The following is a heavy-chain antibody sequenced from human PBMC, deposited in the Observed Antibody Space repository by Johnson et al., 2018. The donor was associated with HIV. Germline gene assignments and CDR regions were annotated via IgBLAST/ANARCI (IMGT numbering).Heavy chain of an antibody. CDR1: GFTVSSNY. Sequence: VQLLESGGGLVQPGGSLRLSCAASGFTVSSNYLSWVRQAPGKGLEWVSLIYSGGHTYYADSVKGRFTISRDNSKNTLYLQMNSLRAEDTAVYYCAKDLEHILTYAFDIWGQGTMVTVSS. J-gene: IGHJ3*02. D-gene: IGHD2-21*01. CDR3: AKDLEHILTYAFDI. V-gene: IGHV3-66*02. CDR2: IYSGGHT.